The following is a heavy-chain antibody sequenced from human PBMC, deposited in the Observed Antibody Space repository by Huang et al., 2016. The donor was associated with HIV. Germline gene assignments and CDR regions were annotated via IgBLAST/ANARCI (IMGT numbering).Heavy chain of an antibody. CDR2: IYSDDDK. CDR3: AHSVGPLDY. J-gene: IGHJ4*02. Sequence: QIALKESGPTLVKPTQTLTLTCTFSGFSLTTPGVSVGWIRQPPGKALEWLALIYSDDDKRYSPSLKSRLTIAKDTARKQVVLTMTKMAPVDTATYYCAHSVGPLDYWGQGTLVTVSS. D-gene: IGHD2-15*01. V-gene: IGHV2-5*02. CDR1: GFSLTTPGVS.